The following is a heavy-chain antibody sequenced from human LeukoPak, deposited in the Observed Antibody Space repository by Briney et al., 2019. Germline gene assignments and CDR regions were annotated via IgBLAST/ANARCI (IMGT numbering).Heavy chain of an antibody. CDR1: GFTFSSYA. CDR3: AKLGGSWPLDY. J-gene: IGHJ4*02. D-gene: IGHD6-13*01. Sequence: SGGSLRLSCAASGFTFSSYAMAWVRQAPGKGLEWVSAVSGSGTTTYYADSVKGRFSISRDNSKNTLYLQMNSLRAEDTAVYYCAKLGGSWPLDYWGQGTLVTVSS. V-gene: IGHV3-23*01. CDR2: VSGSGTTT.